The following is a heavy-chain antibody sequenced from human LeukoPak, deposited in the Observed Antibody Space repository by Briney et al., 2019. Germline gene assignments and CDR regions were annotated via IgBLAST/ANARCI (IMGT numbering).Heavy chain of an antibody. J-gene: IGHJ4*02. CDR1: GGSISSFY. CDR3: ARGGWYVDY. Sequence: SETLSLTCTVSGGSISSFYWSWIRQPPGKGLEWIGYIYYSGSANYNPSLKSRVTISIDTSKNQFSLRLSSLSAADTAVYYCARGGWYVDYWGQGTLVTVSS. V-gene: IGHV4-59*01. D-gene: IGHD6-19*01. CDR2: IYYSGSA.